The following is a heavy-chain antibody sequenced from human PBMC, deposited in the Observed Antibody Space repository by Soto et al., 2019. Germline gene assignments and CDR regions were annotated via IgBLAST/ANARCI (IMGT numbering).Heavy chain of an antibody. CDR3: ASVLVWYYYYFYGMDV. V-gene: IGHV1-69*01. CDR1: GGTFSSYA. CDR2: IIPIFGTA. J-gene: IGHJ6*02. Sequence: QVQLVQSGAEVKKPGSSVKVSCKASGGTFSSYAISWVRQAPGQGHEWMGGIIPIFGTANYAQKFQGRVTITADESTSTAYMELSSLRSEDTAVYYCASVLVWYYYYFYGMDVWGQGTTVTVSS. D-gene: IGHD2-8*02.